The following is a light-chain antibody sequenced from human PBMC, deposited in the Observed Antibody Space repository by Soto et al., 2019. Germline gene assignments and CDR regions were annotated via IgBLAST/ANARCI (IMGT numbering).Light chain of an antibody. V-gene: IGLV2-8*01. CDR2: EVS. CDR1: SSDIGTYDY. CDR3: CSYGGGNNFYV. J-gene: IGLJ1*01. Sequence: QSVLAQPPSASLSPGQSVTMSCTGTSSDIGTYDYVSWYQHLPDKAPKLIIYEVSKRPSGVPDRFSGSKSGNTASLTVSGLQAEDEGDYYCCSYGGGNNFYVFGTGTKVTVL.